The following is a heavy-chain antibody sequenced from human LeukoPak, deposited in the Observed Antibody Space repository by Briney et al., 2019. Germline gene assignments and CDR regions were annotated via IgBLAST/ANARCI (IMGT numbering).Heavy chain of an antibody. Sequence: PSETLSLTCTVSGGSISSSNYYWGWIRQPPGKGLEWIGSIYYSGNTYYNPSLKSRVTISVDTSKNQFSLSLSSVTAADTAVYYCARLGRGTYLYYFDFWGLGTLVSVSS. CDR3: ARLGRGTYLYYFDF. V-gene: IGHV4-39*01. D-gene: IGHD1-26*01. CDR2: IYYSGNT. J-gene: IGHJ4*02. CDR1: GGSISSSNYY.